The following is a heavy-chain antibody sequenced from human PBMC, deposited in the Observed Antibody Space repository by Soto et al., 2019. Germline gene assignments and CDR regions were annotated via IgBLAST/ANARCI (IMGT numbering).Heavy chain of an antibody. CDR2: IYHSGST. D-gene: IGHD4-17*01. CDR3: ARAHYGDYGYGMDV. CDR1: GGSISSGGYS. J-gene: IGHJ6*02. Sequence: QLQLQESGSGLVKPSQTLSLTCAVSGGSISSGGYSWSWIRQPPGTGLEWIGDIYHSGSTYYNPSLKSRVTISVDRSKNQFSLKLSSVTAADTAVYYCARAHYGDYGYGMDVWGQGTTVTVSS. V-gene: IGHV4-30-2*01.